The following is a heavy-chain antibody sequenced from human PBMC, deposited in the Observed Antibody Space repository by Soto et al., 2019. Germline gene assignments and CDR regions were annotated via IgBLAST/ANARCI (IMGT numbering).Heavy chain of an antibody. D-gene: IGHD3-22*01. CDR3: ARGVDTSGYSVGDAFDI. CDR1: GYSLTELS. J-gene: IGHJ3*02. Sequence: ASVKVSCKVSGYSLTELSMHWVRQAPGKGLEWMGGFDPEDDETIYAQSLQGRVTMTTDTSTSTAYMELRSLRSDDTAVYYCARGVDTSGYSVGDAFDIWGQGTMVTVSS. CDR2: FDPEDDET. V-gene: IGHV1-24*01.